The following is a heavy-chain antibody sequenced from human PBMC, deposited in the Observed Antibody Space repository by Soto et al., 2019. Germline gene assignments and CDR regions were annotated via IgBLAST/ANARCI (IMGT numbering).Heavy chain of an antibody. CDR2: IYYSGST. J-gene: IGHJ3*02. CDR3: ASSDYDRSGYFYVGAFDI. V-gene: IGHV4-30-4*01. D-gene: IGHD3-22*01. Sequence: PSETLSLTCTVSGGSISSGDYYWSWIRQPPGKGLEWIGYIYYSGSTYYNPSLKSRVTISVDTSKNQFSLKLSSVTAADTAVYYGASSDYDRSGYFYVGAFDIWGQGTTVTVSS. CDR1: GGSISSGDYY.